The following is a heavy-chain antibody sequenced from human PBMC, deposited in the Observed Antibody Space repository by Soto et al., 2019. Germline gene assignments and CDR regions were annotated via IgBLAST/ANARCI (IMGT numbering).Heavy chain of an antibody. Sequence: EVPLLESGGGLVQPGGSLRLSCAASGFTFSSYAMNWVRQAPGKGLEWVSVISGSGGSTYYADSVKGRFTISRDNSKNTLYLQMYSLRAEDTAVYYCASRSSGWYFDYWGQGTLVTVSS. J-gene: IGHJ4*02. CDR2: ISGSGGST. CDR3: ASRSSGWYFDY. CDR1: GFTFSSYA. V-gene: IGHV3-23*01. D-gene: IGHD6-19*01.